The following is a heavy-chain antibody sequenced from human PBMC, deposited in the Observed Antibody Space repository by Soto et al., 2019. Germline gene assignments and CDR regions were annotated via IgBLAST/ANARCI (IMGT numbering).Heavy chain of an antibody. CDR1: GGSISSGGYS. J-gene: IGHJ4*02. D-gene: IGHD6-19*01. CDR2: IYHSGST. V-gene: IGHV4-30-2*01. CDR3: ASAGGLAAVAADY. Sequence: QLQLQESGSGLVKPSQTLSLTCAVSGGSISSGGYSWSWIRQPPGRGLEWIGYIYHSGSTYYNPSLKSRVTISVDRSKNQFSLKLSSVTAADTAVYYCASAGGLAAVAADYWGQGTLVTVSS.